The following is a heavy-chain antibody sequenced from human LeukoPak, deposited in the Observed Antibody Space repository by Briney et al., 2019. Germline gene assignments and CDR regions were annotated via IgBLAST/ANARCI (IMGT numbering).Heavy chain of an antibody. D-gene: IGHD2-21*02. Sequence: GGSLRLSCVASGFTFISYTMHWVRQAPGKGLEYVSGISSNGGNTYYSDSVKGRFSISRDNSKNTLYLQMGSLRAEDMAVYYCARDSRPYCGGDCSIDYWGQGTLVTVSS. CDR3: ARDSRPYCGGDCSIDY. V-gene: IGHV3-64*02. CDR2: ISSNGGNT. CDR1: GFTFISYT. J-gene: IGHJ4*02.